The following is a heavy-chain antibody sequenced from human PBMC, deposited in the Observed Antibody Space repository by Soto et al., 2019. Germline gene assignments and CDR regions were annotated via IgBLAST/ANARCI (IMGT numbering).Heavy chain of an antibody. Sequence: QVQLQESGPGLVKPSQTLSLTCTVSGGSISSGDYYWSWIRQPPGKGLEWIGYIYYSGSTYYNPSLKSRVTISVDTSKNQFSLKLSSVTAADTAVYYCAREGDGSPLASSSAWFRWGQGTLVTVSS. CDR3: AREGDGSPLASSSAWFR. V-gene: IGHV4-30-4*01. D-gene: IGHD3-10*01. CDR2: IYYSGST. CDR1: GGSISSGDYY. J-gene: IGHJ4*02.